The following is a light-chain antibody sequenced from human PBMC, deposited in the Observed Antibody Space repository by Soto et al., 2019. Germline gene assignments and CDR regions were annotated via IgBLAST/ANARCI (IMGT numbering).Light chain of an antibody. V-gene: IGKV3-15*01. CDR3: QQYNNWPPLT. Sequence: EIVMTQSPATLSVSPGERATLSCRASQSVSSNLAWYQQKPGQAPRLLIYGASTRATGIPARFSGSGSGTEFTRIISSLQSEDFAVYYCQQYNNWPPLTFGGGTKVEIK. J-gene: IGKJ4*01. CDR1: QSVSSN. CDR2: GAS.